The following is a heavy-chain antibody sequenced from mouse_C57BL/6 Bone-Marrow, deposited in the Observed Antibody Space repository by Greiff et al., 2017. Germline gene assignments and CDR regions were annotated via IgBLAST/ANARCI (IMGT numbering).Heavy chain of an antibody. J-gene: IGHJ4*01. V-gene: IGHV7-1*01. D-gene: IGHD1-1*01. Sequence: EVQRVESGGGLVQSGRSLRLSCATSGFTFSDFYMEWVRQAPGKGLEWIAASRNKANDYTTEYSASGKGRFIVSRDTSQSILYLQMNALRAEDTAIYYCARDAPVVDYYAMDYWGQGTSVTVSS. CDR2: SRNKANDYTT. CDR3: ARDAPVVDYYAMDY. CDR1: GFTFSDFY.